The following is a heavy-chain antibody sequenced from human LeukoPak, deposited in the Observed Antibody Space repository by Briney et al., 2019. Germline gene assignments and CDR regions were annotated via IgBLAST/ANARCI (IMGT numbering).Heavy chain of an antibody. CDR1: GFTFDNYA. CDR2: ISWNSGSI. CDR3: AKDISYSYDSSGSCTSYFQH. V-gene: IGHV3-9*01. Sequence: SLRVSCSASGFTFDNYAMHWVRQAPGKGLEWVAGISWNSGSIGYADSVKGRFTISRDNAKNSLYLQMNSLRAEDTALYYCAKDISYSYDSSGSCTSYFQHWGQGTLVTVSS. D-gene: IGHD3-22*01. J-gene: IGHJ1*01.